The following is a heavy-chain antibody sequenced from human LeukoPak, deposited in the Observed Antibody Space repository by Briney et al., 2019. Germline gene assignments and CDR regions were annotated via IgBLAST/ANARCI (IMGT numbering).Heavy chain of an antibody. J-gene: IGHJ4*02. V-gene: IGHV1-24*01. CDR3: ATTPGTTLFYFDY. CDR2: FDPEDGET. D-gene: IGHD1-7*01. Sequence: ASVKVSCKASGYTFTSYGISWVRQAPGQGLEWMGGFDPEDGETIYAQKFQGRVTMTEDTSTDTAYMELSSLRSEDTAVYYCATTPGTTLFYFDYWGQGTLVTVSS. CDR1: GYTFTSYG.